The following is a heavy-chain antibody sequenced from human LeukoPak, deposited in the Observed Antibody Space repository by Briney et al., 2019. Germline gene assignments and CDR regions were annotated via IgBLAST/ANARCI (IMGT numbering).Heavy chain of an antibody. Sequence: PSETLSLTCAVSGGSFCVYSWNWIRQPPGKGLEWIGEINQSGSTKYNPSLKSRVTISIDTSKSQFSMRLNSVTAADTALYYCARCDSGGWFFDSWGQGALVTVSS. CDR3: ARCDSGGWFFDS. CDR1: GGSFCVYS. D-gene: IGHD6-19*01. J-gene: IGHJ5*01. V-gene: IGHV4-34*01. CDR2: INQSGST.